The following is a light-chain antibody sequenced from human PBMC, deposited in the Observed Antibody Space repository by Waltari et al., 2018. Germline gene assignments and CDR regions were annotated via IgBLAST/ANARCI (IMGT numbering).Light chain of an antibody. CDR3: QQSYSAPLH. Sequence: DTLMTQSPSSLSASVGDRVTITCRATQTISSYVNWYQKKPGKAPRLLIFSASTLHRDVPSSFRGSGSGTDFTLTITDLQPDDFATYYCQQSYSAPLHFGGGTRVDI. CDR2: SAS. V-gene: IGKV1-39*01. J-gene: IGKJ4*01. CDR1: QTISSY.